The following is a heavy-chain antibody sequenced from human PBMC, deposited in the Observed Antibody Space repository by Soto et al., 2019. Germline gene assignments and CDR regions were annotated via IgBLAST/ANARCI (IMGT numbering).Heavy chain of an antibody. Sequence: SETLSLTCSVSGDSISTVDYFWAWIRQPPGQALEYIGYIYKSTTTYYNPSFESRVAISLDTSKSQFSLTVTSVTAADTAVYFCARGRYCLTGTCFPNWFDSWGQGTLVTVSS. CDR3: ARGRYCLTGTCFPNWFDS. V-gene: IGHV4-30-4*01. J-gene: IGHJ5*01. CDR2: IYKSTTT. D-gene: IGHD2-15*01. CDR1: GDSISTVDYF.